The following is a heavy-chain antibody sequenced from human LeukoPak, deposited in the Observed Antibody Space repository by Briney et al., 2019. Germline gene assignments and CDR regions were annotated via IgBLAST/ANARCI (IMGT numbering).Heavy chain of an antibody. V-gene: IGHV3-23*01. CDR3: AKTAPADRGYDPYSFDY. CDR1: GFNFYNYA. CDR2: ISGSGGST. Sequence: GGSLRLSCAASGFNFYNYAMSWVRQAPGKGLEWVSAISGSGGSTYYADSMKGRFTISRDNSKNTLYLQMNSLRAEDTAIYYCAKTAPADRGYDPYSFDYWGQGTLVTVSS. J-gene: IGHJ4*02. D-gene: IGHD5-12*01.